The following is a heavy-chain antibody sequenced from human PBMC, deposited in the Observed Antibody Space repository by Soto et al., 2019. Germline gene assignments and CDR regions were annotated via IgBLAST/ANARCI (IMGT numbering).Heavy chain of an antibody. CDR2: ISYDGSNK. CDR3: LGPGRTAY. D-gene: IGHD2-2*01. J-gene: IGHJ4*02. CDR1: GFTFSSYG. Sequence: QVQLVESGGGVVQPGRSLRLSCAASGFTFSSYGMHWVRHAPGKGLEWVAVISYDGSNKYYADSVKGRFTISRDNSKNPQYQQMNSLRAEDTAVYYWLGPGRTAYWGQGTLVTVSS. V-gene: IGHV3-30*03.